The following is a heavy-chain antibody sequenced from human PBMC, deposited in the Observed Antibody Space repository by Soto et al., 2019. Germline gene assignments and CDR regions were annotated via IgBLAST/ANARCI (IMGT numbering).Heavy chain of an antibody. D-gene: IGHD3-16*01. CDR3: ARVTGGSFDY. J-gene: IGHJ4*02. CDR1: GGSISSYY. V-gene: IGHV4-59*01. CDR2: IYYSGST. Sequence: SETLSLTCTVSGGSISSYYWSWIRQPPGKGLEWIGYIYYSGSTNYNPSLKSRVTISVDTSKNQFSLKLSSVTAADTAVYHCARVTGGSFDYWGQGTLVTVSS.